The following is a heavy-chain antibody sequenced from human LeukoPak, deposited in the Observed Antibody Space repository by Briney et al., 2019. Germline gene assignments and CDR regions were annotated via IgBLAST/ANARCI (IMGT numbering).Heavy chain of an antibody. V-gene: IGHV1-18*01. CDR3: ARIPSCKSSGGSCYVQVHWFDP. J-gene: IGHJ5*02. Sequence: ASVKVSCKASGYTFTSYGISWVRQAPGQGLEWMGWISAYNGNTNYAQKLQGRVTMTTDTSASTAYMELRSLRSDDTAVYYCARIPSCKSSGGSCYVQVHWFDPWGQGTLVTVSS. CDR2: ISAYNGNT. CDR1: GYTFTSYG. D-gene: IGHD2-15*01.